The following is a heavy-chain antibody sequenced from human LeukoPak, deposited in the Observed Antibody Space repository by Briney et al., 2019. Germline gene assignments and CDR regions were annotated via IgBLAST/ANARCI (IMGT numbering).Heavy chain of an antibody. V-gene: IGHV4-31*03. Sequence: SETLSLTCTVSGGSISGGGYYWSWIRQHPGKGLEWIGYIYYSGSTYYNPSLKSRVTISVDTSKNQFSLKLSSVTAADTAVYYCARDVSGGYYPYYFDYWGQGTLVTVSS. J-gene: IGHJ4*02. CDR1: GGSISGGGYY. CDR3: ARDVSGGYYPYYFDY. D-gene: IGHD3-10*01. CDR2: IYYSGST.